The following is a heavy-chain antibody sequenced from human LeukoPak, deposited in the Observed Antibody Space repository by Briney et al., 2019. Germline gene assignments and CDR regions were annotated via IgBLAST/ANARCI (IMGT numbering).Heavy chain of an antibody. J-gene: IGHJ4*02. Sequence: ASVKVSCKASGYTFTSYGISWVRQAPGQGLEWMGWISAYNGNTNYAQKLQGRVTMTTDTSTSTAYMELRSLRSDDTAVYYCASPDRIVGAGPLDYWGQGTLVTVSS. CDR2: ISAYNGNT. CDR3: ASPDRIVGAGPLDY. CDR1: GYTFTSYG. V-gene: IGHV1-18*01. D-gene: IGHD1-26*01.